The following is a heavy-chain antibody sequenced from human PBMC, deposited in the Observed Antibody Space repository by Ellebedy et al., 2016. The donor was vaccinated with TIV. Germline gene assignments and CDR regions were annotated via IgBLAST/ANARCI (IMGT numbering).Heavy chain of an antibody. V-gene: IGHV1-46*01. Sequence: ASVKVSXXTSGYSFTSYYIHWMRQDPGQGLEWMGIINPGTGGTNYAQKFRGRVTMTRDTSTNTIYLELSSLFSEDAAVYYCARPHNSGWTYYFDYWGQGTLVTVSS. D-gene: IGHD6-19*01. CDR2: INPGTGGT. CDR1: GYSFTSYY. J-gene: IGHJ4*02. CDR3: ARPHNSGWTYYFDY.